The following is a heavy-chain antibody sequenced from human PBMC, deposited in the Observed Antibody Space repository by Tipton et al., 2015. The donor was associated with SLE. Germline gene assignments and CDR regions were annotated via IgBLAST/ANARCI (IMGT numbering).Heavy chain of an antibody. CDR3: ASQYCGGDCYSDDAFDI. J-gene: IGHJ3*02. CDR2: IYYSGST. D-gene: IGHD2-21*01. V-gene: IGHV4-39*01. Sequence: TLSLTCTVSGGSISSSSYYWGWIRQPPGKGLEWIGSIYYSGSTYYNPSLKSRVTISVDTSKNQFSLKLSSVTAADTAVYYCASQYCGGDCYSDDAFDIWGQGIMVTVSS. CDR1: GGSISSSSYY.